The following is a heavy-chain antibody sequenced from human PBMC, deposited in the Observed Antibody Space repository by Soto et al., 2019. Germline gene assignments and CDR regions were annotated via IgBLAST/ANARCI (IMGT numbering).Heavy chain of an antibody. CDR1: GGTIRSPDW. V-gene: IGHV4-4*02. D-gene: IGHD6-19*01. CDR3: ARGRGRYSSGWSWFDP. J-gene: IGHJ5*02. CDR2: IFQSGST. Sequence: SETLSLTCGVSGGTIRSPDWWTWVRQPPGKGLEWIGEIFQSGSTNYTPSLESRVTISVDKSKNQFSLTLTSVTAADTAVYFCARGRGRYSSGWSWFDPWGQGILVTVSS.